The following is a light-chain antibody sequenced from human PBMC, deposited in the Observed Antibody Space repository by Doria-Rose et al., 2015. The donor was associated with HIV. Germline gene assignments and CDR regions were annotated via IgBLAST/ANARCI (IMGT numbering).Light chain of an antibody. CDR3: QQLRT. V-gene: IGKV3-11*01. J-gene: IGKJ1*01. CDR2: DAS. Sequence: EIGLTQSPATLSLSPGERATLSCRASQSVSTYLAWYQQKLGQAPRLLIYDASNRATGVPARFSGSGSRTDFTLTISSLEPEDFAVYYCQQLRTFGQGTKVEI. CDR1: QSVSTY.